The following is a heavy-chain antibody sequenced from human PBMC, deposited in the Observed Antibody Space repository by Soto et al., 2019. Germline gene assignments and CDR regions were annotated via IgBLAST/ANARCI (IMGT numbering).Heavy chain of an antibody. CDR1: GFSLNSNNYY. V-gene: IGHV4-39*01. Sequence: QLQLQESGPGLLKPSENLFLICTVSGFSLNSNNYYWAWIRQSPGDGLEWIGSVSYIGTTFYNPSLKSRVTISIDTSKNNFSLHLMSVTAADTAVYYCVRQDGDNWFDSWGQGVPVSLSS. CDR3: VRQDGDNWFDS. D-gene: IGHD2-8*01. CDR2: VSYIGTT. J-gene: IGHJ5*01.